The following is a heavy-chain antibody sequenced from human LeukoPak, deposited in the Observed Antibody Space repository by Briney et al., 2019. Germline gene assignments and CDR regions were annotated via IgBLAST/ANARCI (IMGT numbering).Heavy chain of an antibody. J-gene: IGHJ4*02. CDR2: IYYSGST. V-gene: IGHV4-59*01. CDR1: GGSISSYY. Sequence: SETLSLTXTVSGGSISSYYWSWIRQPPGKGLEWIGYIYYSGSTNYNPSLKRRVTISVDTSKNQLSLKLSSVTAADTAVYYCARFGILRYFDYWGQGTLVTVSS. D-gene: IGHD3-16*01. CDR3: ARFGILRYFDY.